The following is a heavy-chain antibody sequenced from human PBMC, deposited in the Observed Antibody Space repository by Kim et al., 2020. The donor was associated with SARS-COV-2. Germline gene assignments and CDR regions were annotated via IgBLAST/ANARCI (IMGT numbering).Heavy chain of an antibody. CDR2: IYHSGST. V-gene: IGHV4-38-2*02. Sequence: SETLSLTCTVSGYSISSGYYWGWIRQPPGKGLEWIGSIYHSGSTYYNPSLKSRVTISVDTSKNQFSLKLSSVTAADTAVYYCARGTRVGATTYWGQGTLV. D-gene: IGHD1-26*01. CDR3: ARGTRVGATTY. J-gene: IGHJ4*02. CDR1: GYSISSGYY.